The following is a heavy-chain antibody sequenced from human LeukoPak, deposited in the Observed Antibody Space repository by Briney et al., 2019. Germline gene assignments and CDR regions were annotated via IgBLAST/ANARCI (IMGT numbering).Heavy chain of an antibody. CDR2: MNPKTGKT. V-gene: IGHV1-8*01. D-gene: IGHD1-1*01. Sequence: AAVKVSCKTSGYTFSSYEIHWVRQAAGRGVEGVGWMNPKTGKTAYAPNLQGRVTITTDTSISTAYVDMSALRSEDTAVYYCARIRPVTTGLKGYYFDYWGQGTLVTVSS. CDR1: GYTFSSYE. CDR3: ARIRPVTTGLKGYYFDY. J-gene: IGHJ4*02.